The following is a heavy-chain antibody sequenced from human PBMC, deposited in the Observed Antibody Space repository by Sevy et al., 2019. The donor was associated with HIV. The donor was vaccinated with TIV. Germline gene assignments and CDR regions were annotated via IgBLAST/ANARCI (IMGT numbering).Heavy chain of an antibody. V-gene: IGHV3-7*01. J-gene: IGHJ4*02. Sequence: GGSLRLSCAASGFTFSSNWMGWVRQAPGKGLEWVANINQDGSEKYYVDSVKGRFTISRDNAKNSLYLQMNSLRADDTAVYYCARVGNSSFQYWGQGTLVTVSS. CDR1: GFTFSSNW. D-gene: IGHD6-6*01. CDR3: ARVGNSSFQY. CDR2: INQDGSEK.